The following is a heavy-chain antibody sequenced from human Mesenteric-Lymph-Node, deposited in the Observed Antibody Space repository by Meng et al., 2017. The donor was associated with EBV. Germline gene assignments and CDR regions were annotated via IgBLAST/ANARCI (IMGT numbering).Heavy chain of an antibody. D-gene: IGHD4-17*01. CDR1: GGTFNSYA. CDR2: IIPIYGRA. Sequence: QGQVGPVGGEVKKPGSSVKVSCRISGGTFNSYAISWVRQAPGQGLEWMGGIIPIYGRANYAQRFQGRVTITADESTSTAYMELSILTSEDTAVYYCARGDDSGDYACSSWGQGTLVTVSS. CDR3: ARGDDSGDYACSS. V-gene: IGHV1-69*01. J-gene: IGHJ5*02.